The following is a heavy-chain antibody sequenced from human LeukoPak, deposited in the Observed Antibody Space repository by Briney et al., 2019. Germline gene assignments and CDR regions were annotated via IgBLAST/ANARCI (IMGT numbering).Heavy chain of an antibody. J-gene: IGHJ4*02. Sequence: GGSLRLSCAASGFTVSTYYMTWVRQAPGKGLECASVIYSGGSTYYADSVKGRFTVSRDNSKNTLYLQMNSLRAEDTAMYYCARGLGYCTSTTCLLPFDHWGQGTLVTVSS. CDR3: ARGLGYCTSTTCLLPFDH. CDR1: GFTVSTYY. CDR2: IYSGGST. V-gene: IGHV3-53*01. D-gene: IGHD2-2*01.